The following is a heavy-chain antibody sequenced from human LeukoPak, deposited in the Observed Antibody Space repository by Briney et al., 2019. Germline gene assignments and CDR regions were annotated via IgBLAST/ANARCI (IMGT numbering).Heavy chain of an antibody. D-gene: IGHD6-6*01. CDR1: GGSISSGGYY. J-gene: IGHJ4*02. CDR2: IYHSGST. CDR3: AREEYSSSSGSS. V-gene: IGHV4-30-2*01. Sequence: SQTLSLTCTVSGGSISSGGYYWSWIRQPPGKGLEWIGYIYHSGSTYYNPSLKSRVTISVDRSKNQFSLKLSSVTAADTAVYYCAREEYSSSSGSSWGQGTLVTVSS.